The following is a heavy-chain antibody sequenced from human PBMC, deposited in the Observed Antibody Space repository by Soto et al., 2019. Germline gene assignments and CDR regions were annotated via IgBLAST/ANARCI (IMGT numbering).Heavy chain of an antibody. CDR1: GNTFISYG. CDR3: ATYERDYCSLTNCHYLDH. D-gene: IGHD2-2*01. CDR2: IRIHNGDT. J-gene: IGHJ4*02. Sequence: QAQLVQSGAEVKKPGASVQVSCKAAGNTFISYGISWVRQATGQGLEWMGWIRIHNGDTNNAPNLQVRISMTTDTSTSTTYMELRSLRAYDTAVYYCATYERDYCSLTNCHYLDHRGQGTLVTVSS. V-gene: IGHV1-18*01.